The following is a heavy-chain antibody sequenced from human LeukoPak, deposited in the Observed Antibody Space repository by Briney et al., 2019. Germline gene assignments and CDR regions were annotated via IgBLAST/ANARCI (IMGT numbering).Heavy chain of an antibody. J-gene: IGHJ5*02. D-gene: IGHD3-9*01. CDR1: GGSISSGGYY. V-gene: IGHV4-61*08. CDR2: IYYSGST. Sequence: PSETLSLTCTVSGGSISSGGYYWSWIRQHPGKGLEWIGYIYYSGSTNYNPSLKSRVTISVDTSKNQFSLKLSSVTAADTAVYYCARASSYYDTPEVVWFDPWGQGTLVTVSS. CDR3: ARASSYYDTPEVVWFDP.